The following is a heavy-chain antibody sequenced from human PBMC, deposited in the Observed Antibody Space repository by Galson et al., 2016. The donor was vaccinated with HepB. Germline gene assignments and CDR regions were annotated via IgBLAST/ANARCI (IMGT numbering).Heavy chain of an antibody. Sequence: SCKASGGTFTTYPITWVRQAPGQGPECLGRIIPLLGLPKYAQKFQGRLTITADKYTSTTYMELTSLRSEDTAVYYCARPSSGWANDAFDIWGQGTMVTVSS. CDR1: GGTFTTYP. CDR2: IIPLLGLP. J-gene: IGHJ3*02. V-gene: IGHV1-69*02. D-gene: IGHD6-19*01. CDR3: ARPSSGWANDAFDI.